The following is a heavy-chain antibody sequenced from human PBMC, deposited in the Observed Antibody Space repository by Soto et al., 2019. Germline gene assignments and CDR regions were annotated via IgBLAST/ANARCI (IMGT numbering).Heavy chain of an antibody. J-gene: IGHJ6*03. Sequence: GGSLRLSCAASGFTFSSYAMSWVRQAPGKGLEWVAAISGSGGSTYYADSVKGRFTISRDNSKNTLYLQMNSLRAEDTAVYYCAKVKVEQQLVNYYMDVWGKGTTVTVSS. CDR3: AKVKVEQQLVNYYMDV. D-gene: IGHD6-13*01. V-gene: IGHV3-23*01. CDR1: GFTFSSYA. CDR2: ISGSGGST.